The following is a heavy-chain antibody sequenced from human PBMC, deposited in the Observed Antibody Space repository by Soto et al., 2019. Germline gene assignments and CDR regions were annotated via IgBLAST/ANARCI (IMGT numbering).Heavy chain of an antibody. Sequence: SVKVSCKASGGTFSSYAISWVRQAPGQGLEWMGGIIPIFGTANYAQKFQGRVTITADESTSTAYMELSSLRSEDTAVYYCARGLLGVPAAHTYYYYGMDVWGQGTTVTVS. V-gene: IGHV1-69*13. CDR1: GGTFSSYA. J-gene: IGHJ6*02. CDR2: IIPIFGTA. CDR3: ARGLLGVPAAHTYYYYGMDV. D-gene: IGHD2-2*01.